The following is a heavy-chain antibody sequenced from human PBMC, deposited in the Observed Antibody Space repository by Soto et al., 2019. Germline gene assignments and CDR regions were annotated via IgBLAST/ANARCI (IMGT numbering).Heavy chain of an antibody. CDR3: ARGYCSGGSCYSGVGSFDY. Sequence: PSETLSLTCAVYGGSFSGYYWSWVRQPPGKGLESIGEINHSGSTNYNPSLKSRVTISVDTSKNQFSLKLSSVTAADTAVYYCARGYCSGGSCYSGVGSFDYWGQGTLVTVSS. J-gene: IGHJ4*02. CDR1: GGSFSGYY. CDR2: INHSGST. V-gene: IGHV4-34*01. D-gene: IGHD2-15*01.